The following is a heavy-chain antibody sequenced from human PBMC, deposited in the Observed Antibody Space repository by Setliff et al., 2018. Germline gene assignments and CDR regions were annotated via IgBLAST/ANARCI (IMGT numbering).Heavy chain of an antibody. J-gene: IGHJ4*02. Sequence: GPSVKVSCKASGYTFTGYYMHWVRQAPGQGLEWMGWISAYNGNTNYAQRLQGRVTMTTDTSTSTAYMELSSLRSEDTAVYYCAAIGLDTAMITGVLFDFWGQGTLVTVSS. CDR2: ISAYNGNT. D-gene: IGHD5-18*01. V-gene: IGHV1-18*04. CDR1: GYTFTGYY. CDR3: AAIGLDTAMITGVLFDF.